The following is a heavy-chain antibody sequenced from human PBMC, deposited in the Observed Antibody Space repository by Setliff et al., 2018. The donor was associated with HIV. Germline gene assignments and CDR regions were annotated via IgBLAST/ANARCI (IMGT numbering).Heavy chain of an antibody. D-gene: IGHD3-3*01. V-gene: IGHV4-38-2*02. CDR3: ARGFLNWLGFEQEYYGMDV. Sequence: SETLSLTCTVSGYSMSGGYNWGWIRQSPEKGLEWIGNIYHVGTTYYNPSLKSRVTLSVEPSKSQFSLKLNSVTAADTAVYYCARGFLNWLGFEQEYYGMDVWGQGTLVTVSS. J-gene: IGHJ6*02. CDR2: IYHVGTT. CDR1: GYSMSGGYN.